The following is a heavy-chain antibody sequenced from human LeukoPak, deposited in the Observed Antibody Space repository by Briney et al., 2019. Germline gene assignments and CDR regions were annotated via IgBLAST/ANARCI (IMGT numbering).Heavy chain of an antibody. J-gene: IGHJ4*02. Sequence: ASVKVSCKASGCTFTGYYMHWVRQAPGQGLEWMGWINPNSGGTNYAQKFQGRVTMTRDTSISTAYMELSRLRSDDTAVYYCARGDYVWGSYPPFDYWGQGTLVTVSS. D-gene: IGHD3-16*02. V-gene: IGHV1-2*02. CDR1: GCTFTGYY. CDR2: INPNSGGT. CDR3: ARGDYVWGSYPPFDY.